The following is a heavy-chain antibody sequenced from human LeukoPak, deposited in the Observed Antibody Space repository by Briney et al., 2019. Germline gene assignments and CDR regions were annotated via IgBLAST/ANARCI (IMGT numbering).Heavy chain of an antibody. V-gene: IGHV3-33*01. J-gene: IGHJ4*02. CDR1: GFTFSSYG. CDR3: ARVAGSGYLVDY. Sequence: PGGSLRLSCAASGFTFSSYGMHWVRQAPGKGLEWVAVIWYDGSNKYYADSVKGRFTISRDNSKNTLYLQMNSLRAEDTALYYCARVAGSGYLVDYWGRGTLVTVSS. D-gene: IGHD3-22*01. CDR2: IWYDGSNK.